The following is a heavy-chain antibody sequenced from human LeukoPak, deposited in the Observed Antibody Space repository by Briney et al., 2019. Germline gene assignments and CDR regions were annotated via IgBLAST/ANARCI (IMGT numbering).Heavy chain of an antibody. CDR2: ISSSSSYI. Sequence: GGSLRLSCAASGFTFSSYSMNWVRQAPGKRLEWVSSISSSSSYIYYADSVKGRFTIPRDNAKNSLYLQMNSLRAEDTAVYYCASVADRKSAFDIWGQGTMVTVSS. D-gene: IGHD2-15*01. CDR3: ASVADRKSAFDI. V-gene: IGHV3-21*01. J-gene: IGHJ3*02. CDR1: GFTFSSYS.